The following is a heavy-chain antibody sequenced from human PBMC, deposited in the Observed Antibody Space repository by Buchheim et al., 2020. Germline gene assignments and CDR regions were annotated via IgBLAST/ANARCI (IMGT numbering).Heavy chain of an antibody. CDR1: GFTFSSYA. Sequence: QVQLVESGGGVVQPGRSLRLSCAASGFTFSSYAMHWVRQAPGKGLEWVAVISYDGSNKYYADSVKGRFTISRDNSKNTLYLQMNSLRAEDTAVYYCARSILIAARPDYWGQGTL. V-gene: IGHV3-30-3*01. D-gene: IGHD6-6*01. CDR2: ISYDGSNK. J-gene: IGHJ4*02. CDR3: ARSILIAARPDY.